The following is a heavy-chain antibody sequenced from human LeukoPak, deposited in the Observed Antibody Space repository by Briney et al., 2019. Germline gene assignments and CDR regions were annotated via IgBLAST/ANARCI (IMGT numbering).Heavy chain of an antibody. CDR2: ISRDGSDK. CDR1: GFTFTNYV. V-gene: IGHV3-30*18. Sequence: GGSLRLSCAASGFTFTNYVMHWARQAPGKGLEWVAFISRDGSDKYYLDSVKGRFTISRDNSKDTLNLQMNSLRPEDTAVYYCVKDRGRLSGSYSLSAFDFWGQGTMVTVSS. D-gene: IGHD3-16*01. CDR3: VKDRGRLSGSYSLSAFDF. J-gene: IGHJ3*01.